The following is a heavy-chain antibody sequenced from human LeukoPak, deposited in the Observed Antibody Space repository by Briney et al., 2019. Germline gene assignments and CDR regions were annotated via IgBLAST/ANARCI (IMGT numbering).Heavy chain of an antibody. Sequence: GGSLRLSCAASGFAFSGDNMDWVRQAPGKGLEWVSFIGTSGSYIKYADSVKGRFTISRDNAKNSLYLQMNSLRAEDTAMYFCARDRAIDIRAYDIWGQGTMVTVSS. D-gene: IGHD5-12*01. CDR2: IGTSGSYI. CDR3: ARDRAIDIRAYDI. CDR1: GFAFSGDN. V-gene: IGHV3-21*01. J-gene: IGHJ3*02.